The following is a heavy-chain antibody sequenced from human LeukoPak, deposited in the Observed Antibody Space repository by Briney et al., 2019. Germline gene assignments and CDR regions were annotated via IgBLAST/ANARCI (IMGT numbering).Heavy chain of an antibody. V-gene: IGHV4-59*01. J-gene: IGHJ5*02. CDR3: ASGYSYVPA. CDR2: ISYNSGST. Sequence: PSETLSLTCTVSGGSISGYYCSWIRQPPGKGLEGIGYISYNSGSTNYNPSLKSRVSISADTSKNQCSLKLSSVTTADTAVYYCASGYSYVPAWGQGTLVTVSS. D-gene: IGHD5-18*01. CDR1: GGSISGYY.